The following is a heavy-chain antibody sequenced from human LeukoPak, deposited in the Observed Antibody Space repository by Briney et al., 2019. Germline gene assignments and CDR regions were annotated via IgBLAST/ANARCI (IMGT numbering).Heavy chain of an antibody. CDR2: ISGSGGST. V-gene: IGHV3-23*01. J-gene: IGHJ4*02. Sequence: GGSLRLSCAASGFTFSSYAMSWVRQAPGKGLEWVSAISGSGGSTYYADSVKGRFTISRDNSKNTLYLQMNNLRAEDTAVYYCAKDGLMGYRPFFDYWGQGTLVTVSS. CDR1: GFTFSSYA. CDR3: AKDGLMGYRPFFDY. D-gene: IGHD3-16*02.